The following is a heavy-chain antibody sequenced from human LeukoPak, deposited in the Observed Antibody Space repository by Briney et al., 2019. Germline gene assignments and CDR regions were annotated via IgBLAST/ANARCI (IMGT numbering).Heavy chain of an antibody. D-gene: IGHD6-13*01. V-gene: IGHV3-23*01. Sequence: GGSLRLSCAASGFTFSSYAMTWVRQAPGKGLEWVSAISGSGGSTYYSDSVKGRFTICRDNSKNTLYLQMNSLRAEDTAVYYCAKGFSSSQTRGPFDIWGQGKMVTVSS. CDR1: GFTFSSYA. J-gene: IGHJ3*02. CDR3: AKGFSSSQTRGPFDI. CDR2: ISGSGGST.